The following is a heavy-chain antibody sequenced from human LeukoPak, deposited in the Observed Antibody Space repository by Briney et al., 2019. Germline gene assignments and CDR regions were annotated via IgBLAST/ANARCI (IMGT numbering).Heavy chain of an antibody. CDR2: ISGSGGST. CDR3: AKDLYTYYYDSSGYHPGGFDY. D-gene: IGHD3-22*01. CDR1: GFAFSSYA. Sequence: SGGSLRLSCAASGFAFSSYAMSWVRQAPGKGLEWVSAISGSGGSTYYADSVKGRFTISRDNSKNTLYLQMNSLRAEDTAVYYCAKDLYTYYYDSSGYHPGGFDYWGQGTLVTVSS. V-gene: IGHV3-23*01. J-gene: IGHJ4*02.